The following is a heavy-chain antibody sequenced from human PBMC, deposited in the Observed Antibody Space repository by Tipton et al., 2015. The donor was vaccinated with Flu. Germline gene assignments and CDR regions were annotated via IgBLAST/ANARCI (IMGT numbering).Heavy chain of an antibody. CDR3: AREWGDAFDI. CDR2: IYYRGSI. J-gene: IGHJ3*02. CDR1: GGSISSHY. Sequence: TLSLTCTVSGGSISSHYWSWIRQPPGKGLEWIGYIYYRGSISYNPSLKSRVTISVDTSKNQFSLKLGSVTAADTAVYYCAREWGDAFDIWGQGTMVTVSS. V-gene: IGHV4-59*11. D-gene: IGHD3-16*01.